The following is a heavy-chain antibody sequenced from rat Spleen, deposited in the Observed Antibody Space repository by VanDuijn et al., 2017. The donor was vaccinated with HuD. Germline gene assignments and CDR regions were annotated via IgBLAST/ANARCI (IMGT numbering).Heavy chain of an antibody. J-gene: IGHJ2*01. CDR1: GFTFTNYW. CDR2: ITDTGGST. Sequence: VQLKESGPGLVQPSQTLSLTCTASGFTFTNYWLTWIRQAPGKGLEWVASITDTGGSTYYPDSVKGRFTISRDNAKSTLYLQMISLRSEDTATYYCTAGGGYWDYWGQGVMVTVSS. D-gene: IGHD1-11*01. CDR3: TAGGGYWDY. V-gene: IGHV5-31*01.